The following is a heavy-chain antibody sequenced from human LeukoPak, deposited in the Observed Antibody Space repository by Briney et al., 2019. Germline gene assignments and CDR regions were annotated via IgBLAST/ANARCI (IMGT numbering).Heavy chain of an antibody. D-gene: IGHD3-9*01. V-gene: IGHV3-48*02. CDR1: RFIFSRYG. J-gene: IGHJ6*02. CDR2: ISSSSSTI. CDR3: ARAFEAGAWFGMDV. Sequence: PGGSLRLSCAASRFIFSRYGMNWVRQAPGEGLELISYISSSSSTIYYADSVKGRFTISRDNAKNSLYLQMNGLRDEDTAVYYCARAFEAGAWFGMDVWGQGTTVTASS.